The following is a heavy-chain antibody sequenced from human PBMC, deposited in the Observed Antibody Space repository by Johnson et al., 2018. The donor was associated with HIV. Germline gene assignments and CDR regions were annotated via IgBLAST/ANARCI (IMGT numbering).Heavy chain of an antibody. J-gene: IGHJ3*01. D-gene: IGHD2-15*01. CDR2: IYSGCST. V-gene: IGHV3-66*01. CDR3: ARRTYCTGDSCSSGLGTFDL. Sequence: MQLVESGGGLVQPGGSLRLSCAASGFTVMSHYMTWVRQAPGKVLEWVSAIYSGCSTYYADSVKGRFTISRDNSKNTLYLQMNSLRAEDTAVYYCARRTYCTGDSCSSGLGTFDLWGQGTMVTVSS. CDR1: GFTVMSHY.